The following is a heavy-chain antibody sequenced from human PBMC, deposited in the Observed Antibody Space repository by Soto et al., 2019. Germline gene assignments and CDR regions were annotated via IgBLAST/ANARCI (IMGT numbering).Heavy chain of an antibody. J-gene: IGHJ6*03. D-gene: IGHD2-2*01. V-gene: IGHV3-33*01. CDR2: IWYDGSNK. CDR1: GFTFSSYF. Sequence: GGSLXLSCAASGFTFSSYFMHWVRQAPGKGLEWVAVIWYDGSNKYYADSVKGRFTISRDNSKNPLYLQMNSLRAEDTAVYYCAGGGGYCSSTSCRYYYYYMDVWGKGTTVTVS. CDR3: AGGGGYCSSTSCRYYYYYMDV.